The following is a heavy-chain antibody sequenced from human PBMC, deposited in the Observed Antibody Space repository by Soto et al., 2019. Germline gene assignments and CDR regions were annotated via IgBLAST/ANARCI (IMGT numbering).Heavy chain of an antibody. CDR3: VRDASSGYRGWWDP. J-gene: IGHJ5*02. CDR1: GYTFTSYG. D-gene: IGHD5-18*01. V-gene: IGHV1-18*01. Sequence: QVQLVQSGTEVKKPGASVMVSCKTSGYTFTSYGISWVRQAPGQGLEWMGLISPYNGDTIYARKFQGRVIVTADTATSTVYMELRSLRSYDTAVYYCVRDASSGYRGWWDPWGQGTLVTVSS. CDR2: ISPYNGDT.